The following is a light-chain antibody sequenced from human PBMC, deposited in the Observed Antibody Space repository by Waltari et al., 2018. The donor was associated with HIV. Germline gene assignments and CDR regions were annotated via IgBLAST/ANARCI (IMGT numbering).Light chain of an antibody. J-gene: IGLJ3*02. V-gene: IGLV2-14*01. CDR1: SSDVGGYNY. CDR2: DVK. CDR3: SSYTSSSTPWV. Sequence: QSALTQPASVSGSPGQSITISCTGASSDVGGYNYVSWYQQYPGKAPKFIIYDVKKRPSGVSNRFSGSKSGNTASLTISGLQAEDEADYYCSSYTSSSTPWVFGGGTKLTVL.